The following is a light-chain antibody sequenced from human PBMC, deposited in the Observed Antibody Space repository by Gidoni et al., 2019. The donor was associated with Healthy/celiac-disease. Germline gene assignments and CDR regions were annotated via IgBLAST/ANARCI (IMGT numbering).Light chain of an antibody. CDR2: RNN. CDR1: SSNNGSNT. V-gene: IGLV1-44*01. J-gene: IGLJ3*02. Sequence: QSVLTPPPSASGTPGQRVTIACSGSSSNNGSNTVNWYQQLPGTAPNLLIYRNNQRPSGVPARFSGSKSGTSASLAISGLQSEDEADYYCAAWDDSLNGAWVFGGGTKLTVL. CDR3: AAWDDSLNGAWV.